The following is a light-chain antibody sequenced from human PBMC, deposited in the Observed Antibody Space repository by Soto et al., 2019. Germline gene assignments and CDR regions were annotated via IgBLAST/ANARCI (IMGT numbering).Light chain of an antibody. J-gene: IGKJ1*01. CDR1: PSISTY. V-gene: IGKV1-39*01. CDR2: AAS. Sequence: DIQMTQSPSSLSASVEDGVTITCRASPSISTYLNWYQHKPGKAPKLLIYAASSLQSGVPSTFSGRGSGTHFTLTINTLHPDDFATYYCQQSYNPPWTFGQATKVEI. CDR3: QQSYNPPWT.